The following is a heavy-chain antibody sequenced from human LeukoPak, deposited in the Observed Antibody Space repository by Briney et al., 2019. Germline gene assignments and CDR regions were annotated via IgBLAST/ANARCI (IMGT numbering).Heavy chain of an antibody. CDR3: ARAKIAAAVMFDY. D-gene: IGHD6-13*01. CDR1: GASVSSSSYY. Sequence: SETLSLTCTVSGASVSSSSYYWGWIRQPPGKGLEWIGTFYYSGSTNYNPSLKNRVTISVDTSKNQFSLKLSSVTAADTAVYYCARAKIAAAVMFDYWGQGTLVTVSS. CDR2: FYYSGST. J-gene: IGHJ4*02. V-gene: IGHV4-39*07.